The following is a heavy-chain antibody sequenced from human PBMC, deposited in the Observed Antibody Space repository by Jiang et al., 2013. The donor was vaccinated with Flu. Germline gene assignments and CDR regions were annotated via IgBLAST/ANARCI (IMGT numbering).Heavy chain of an antibody. CDR2: IIPILGIA. J-gene: IGHJ4*02. D-gene: IGHD6-19*01. CDR1: SSYA. Sequence: SSYAISWVRQAPGQGLEWMGRIIPILGIANYAQKFQGRVTITADKSTSTAYMELSSLRSEDTAVYYCAREGAVAGIGWQEEYWGQGTLVTVSS. V-gene: IGHV1-69*04. CDR3: AREGAVAGIGWQEEY.